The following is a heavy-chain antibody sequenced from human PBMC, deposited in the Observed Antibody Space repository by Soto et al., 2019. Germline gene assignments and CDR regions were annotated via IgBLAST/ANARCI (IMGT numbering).Heavy chain of an antibody. CDR1: GGSFSGYY. D-gene: IGHD6-6*01. CDR3: ARGRIAARQNDYYGMDV. J-gene: IGHJ6*02. CDR2: INHSGST. Sequence: QVQLQQWGAGLLKPSETLSLTCAVYGGSFSGYYWSWIRQPPGKGLEWIGEINHSGSTNYNPSLKSRVTISVDTSKNQFSLKLSSVTAADTAVYYCARGRIAARQNDYYGMDVWGQGTTVTVSS. V-gene: IGHV4-34*01.